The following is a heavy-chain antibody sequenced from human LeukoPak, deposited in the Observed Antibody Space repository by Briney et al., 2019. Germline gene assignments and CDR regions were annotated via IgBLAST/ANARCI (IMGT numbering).Heavy chain of an antibody. J-gene: IGHJ5*02. CDR3: VRSGYAYDWFDP. CDR2: IIDILDTA. V-gene: IGHV1-69*08. D-gene: IGHD5-12*01. Sequence: ASVKVSCKASGGSFSDYSISWVRQAPGQGLEWMGRIIDILDTAHYAQKFQGRFTITADKSTTTVYMELSSLRSDDPAVYYCVRSGYAYDWFDPWGQGTLVTVSS. CDR1: GGSFSDYS.